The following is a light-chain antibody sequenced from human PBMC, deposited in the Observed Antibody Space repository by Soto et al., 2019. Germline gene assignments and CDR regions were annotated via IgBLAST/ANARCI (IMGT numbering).Light chain of an antibody. CDR3: QPYDGSLSGV. V-gene: IGLV1-40*01. CDR2: GNS. Sequence: QSVLTQPPSVSGAPGQRVTISCTGSSSNIGAGYDVHWYQQLPGTAPKLLIYGNSNRPSGVPDRFSGSKSGTSASLAITGPQDEYEADYYCQPYDGSLSGVFGTGTELTVL. CDR1: SSNIGAGYD. J-gene: IGLJ1*01.